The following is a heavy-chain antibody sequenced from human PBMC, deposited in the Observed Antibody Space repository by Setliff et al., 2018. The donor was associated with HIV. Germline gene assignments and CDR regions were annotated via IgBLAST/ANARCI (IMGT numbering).Heavy chain of an antibody. CDR1: GVSLISANYH. J-gene: IGHJ6*03. V-gene: IGHV4-39*01. CDR3: ARSDTTMPRGRPFYMDD. Sequence: KPSETLSLTCSVSGVSLISANYHWAWIRQPPGKGLEWIGSIYYNGTAYYNPSLKSRVTMSIDTSKSQFSLNLNSVTAADTAVYYCARSDTTMPRGRPFYMDDWGKGTTVTVSS. D-gene: IGHD3-10*01. CDR2: IYYNGTA.